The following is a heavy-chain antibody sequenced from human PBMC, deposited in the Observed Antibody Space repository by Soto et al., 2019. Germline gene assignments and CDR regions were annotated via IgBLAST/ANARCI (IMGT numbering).Heavy chain of an antibody. Sequence: PVGSLRLSCAASGFTFSSYWMSWVRQAPGKGLEWVANIKQDGSEKYYVDSVKGRFTISRDNAKNSLYLQMNSLRAEDTAVYYCARDGSADSSSWYRYYYYGMDVWGQGTTVT. V-gene: IGHV3-7*03. CDR2: IKQDGSEK. CDR1: GFTFSSYW. CDR3: ARDGSADSSSWYRYYYYGMDV. D-gene: IGHD6-13*01. J-gene: IGHJ6*02.